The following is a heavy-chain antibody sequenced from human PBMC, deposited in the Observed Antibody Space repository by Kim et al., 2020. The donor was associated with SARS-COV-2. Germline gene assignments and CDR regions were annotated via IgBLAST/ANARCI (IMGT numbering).Heavy chain of an antibody. CDR1: GFTFDDNS. D-gene: IGHD3-10*01. V-gene: IGHV3-20*01. J-gene: IGHJ5*02. CDR2: INWNGAAT. CDR3: ARDVLDYRSGSYNSNYFHP. Sequence: GGSLRLSCAVSGFTFDDNSMTWVRQVPGKGLEWVATINWNGAATRYADSVRGRFTISRDNAKNCLYLQMNSPRVEDTAFYHCARDVLDYRSGSYNSNYFHPWGQGTLVTVSS.